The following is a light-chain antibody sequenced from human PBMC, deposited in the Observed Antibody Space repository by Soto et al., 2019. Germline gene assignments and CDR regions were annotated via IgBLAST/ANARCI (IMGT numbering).Light chain of an antibody. CDR1: QSVSSRY. CDR2: GAS. Sequence: ENVLTQSPGNLSLSPGERATLSCRASQSVSSRYLAWYQQKPGQAPRLLIYGASSRDTGIPDRFSGSGSGTDFTLNISRLEPEDFAVYYCQQYGSSVMYTFGQGTQLEIK. J-gene: IGKJ2*01. V-gene: IGKV3-20*01. CDR3: QQYGSSVMYT.